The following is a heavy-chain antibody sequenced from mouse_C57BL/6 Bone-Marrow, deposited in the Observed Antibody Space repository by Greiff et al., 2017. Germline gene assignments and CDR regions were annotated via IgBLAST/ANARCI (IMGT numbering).Heavy chain of an antibody. CDR1: GSTFTSYW. J-gene: IGHJ3*01. Sequence: QVQLQQPGAELVKPGASVKLSCKASGSTFTSYWMHWVKQRPGPGLEWIGMIHPNSGSTNYNGKFKSKATLTVDKSSSTAYMQISSLSSVDSAVYYCARKGYYLFAYWGQGTLVTVSA. CDR2: IHPNSGST. D-gene: IGHD2-12*01. V-gene: IGHV1-64*01. CDR3: ARKGYYLFAY.